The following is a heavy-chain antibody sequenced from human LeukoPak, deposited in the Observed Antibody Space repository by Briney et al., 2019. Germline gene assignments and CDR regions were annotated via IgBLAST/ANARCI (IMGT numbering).Heavy chain of an antibody. J-gene: IGHJ6*02. CDR1: GYTLSSYG. CDR3: ARDPGAYGDYEPYYYGMDV. V-gene: IGHV1-3*04. D-gene: IGHD4-17*01. Sequence: GASVKVSCKASGYTLSSYGLHWVRQAPGQRLGWMGWTNTGNGNTKYSQKFQGRVTITRDTSASTVYMELSSLRSEDTAVYYCARDPGAYGDYEPYYYGMDVWGQGTTVTVSS. CDR2: TNTGNGNT.